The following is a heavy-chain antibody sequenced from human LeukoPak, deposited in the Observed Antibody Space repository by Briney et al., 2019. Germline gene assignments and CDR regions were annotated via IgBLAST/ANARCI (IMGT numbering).Heavy chain of an antibody. CDR2: ISSSGSAI. V-gene: IGHV3-48*04. Sequence: PGGSLRLSCAASGFTFSNYNMNWVRQAPGKGLEWVSYISSSGSAIYYADSVKGLFTISRDNAKNSLYLQMNSLRVEDTAVYFCAREGGYDLRYWGQGTLVTVSS. D-gene: IGHD5-12*01. CDR1: GFTFSNYN. J-gene: IGHJ4*02. CDR3: AREGGYDLRY.